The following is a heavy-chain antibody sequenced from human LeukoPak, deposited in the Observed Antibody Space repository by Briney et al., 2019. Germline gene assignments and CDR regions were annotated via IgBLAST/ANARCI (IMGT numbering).Heavy chain of an antibody. Sequence: GGSLRLSRAGSGFTFSGYWMQWVRQAPGKGLVWVSGINWNGGSTGYADSVTGRFTISRDNARNSLYLQMNSLRAEDTAVYYCARDAEGGIMDYYYYMDVWGKGTTVTVSS. CDR3: ARDAEGGIMDYYYYMDV. V-gene: IGHV3-20*04. CDR2: INWNGGST. J-gene: IGHJ6*03. D-gene: IGHD1-26*01. CDR1: GFTFSGYW.